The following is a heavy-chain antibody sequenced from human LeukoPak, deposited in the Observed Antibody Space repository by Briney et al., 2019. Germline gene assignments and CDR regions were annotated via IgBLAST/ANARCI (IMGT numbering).Heavy chain of an antibody. V-gene: IGHV4-39*02. CDR2: IYYGGST. CDR3: ARGLTVMRAFDI. CDR1: GGSISSSTYY. J-gene: IGHJ3*02. Sequence: SETLSLTCTVSGGSISSSTYYWGWIRQPPGEWLEWIGTIYYGGSTYSNPSLKSRVTISVDTSKNHFSLKLSSVTAADTAVYYCARGLTVMRAFDIWGQGTMVTVSS. D-gene: IGHD4-17*01.